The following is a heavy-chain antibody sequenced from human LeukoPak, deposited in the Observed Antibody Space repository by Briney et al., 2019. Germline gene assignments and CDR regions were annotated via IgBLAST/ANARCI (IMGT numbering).Heavy chain of an antibody. CDR3: ARGSGNDYYGSGPIDKWFDP. Sequence: SETLSLTCTVSGGTFSSYFWSWIRQPPGKGLEWIGYIYYSGNTNYNPSLKSRVTMSVDTSKSLFSLNLNSVTAADTAVYYCARGSGNDYYGSGPIDKWFDPWGQGTLVTVSS. CDR1: GGTFSSYF. CDR2: IYYSGNT. J-gene: IGHJ5*02. D-gene: IGHD3-10*01. V-gene: IGHV4-59*01.